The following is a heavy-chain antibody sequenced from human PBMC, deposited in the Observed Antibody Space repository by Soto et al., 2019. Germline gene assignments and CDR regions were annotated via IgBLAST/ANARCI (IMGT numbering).Heavy chain of an antibody. CDR3: TTEVTGYSYGPYCYYGMDV. J-gene: IGHJ6*02. D-gene: IGHD5-18*01. Sequence: EVQLVESGGGLVKPGGSLRLSCAASGFTFSNAWMNWVRQAPGKGLEWVGRIKSKTDGGTTDYAAPVKGRFTISRDDSKNTLYLQMNSLKTEDTDVYYCTTEVTGYSYGPYCYYGMDVWGQGTTVTVSS. CDR2: IKSKTDGGTT. CDR1: GFTFSNAW. V-gene: IGHV3-15*07.